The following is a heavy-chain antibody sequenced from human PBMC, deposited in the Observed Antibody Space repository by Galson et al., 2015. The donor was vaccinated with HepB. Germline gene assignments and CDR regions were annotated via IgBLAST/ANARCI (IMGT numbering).Heavy chain of an antibody. J-gene: IGHJ4*02. D-gene: IGHD3-10*01. CDR3: ATDVFGWGSGSYYRDY. V-gene: IGHV1-2*02. CDR1: GYTFTGYY. CDR2: INPNSGGT. Sequence: SVKVSCKASGYTFTGYYMHWVRQAPGQGLEWVGWINPNSGGTNYAQKFQGRVTMTRDTSISTAYMELSRLRSDDTAVYYCATDVFGWGSGSYYRDYWGQGTLVTVSS.